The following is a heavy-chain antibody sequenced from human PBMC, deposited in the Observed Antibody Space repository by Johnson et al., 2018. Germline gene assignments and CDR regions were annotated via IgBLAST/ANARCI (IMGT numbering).Heavy chain of an antibody. V-gene: IGHV3-43D*03. CDR1: GFTFDDYA. Sequence: VQLVESGGVVVQPGGSLRLSCAASGFTFDDYAMHWVRQAPGKGLEWVSLISWDGGSTYYADSVKGRFTIYRDNSKNSLYLQMNSLRAEDTALYYCAKGGIAVAGELLDAFDIWGQGTMVTVSS. CDR2: ISWDGGST. D-gene: IGHD6-19*01. J-gene: IGHJ3*02. CDR3: AKGGIAVAGELLDAFDI.